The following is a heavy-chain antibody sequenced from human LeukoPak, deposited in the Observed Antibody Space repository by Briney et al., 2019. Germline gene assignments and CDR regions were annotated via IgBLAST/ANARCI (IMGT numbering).Heavy chain of an antibody. V-gene: IGHV1-69*01. Sequence: SVKVSCKASGGTFSSYAISWVRQAPGQGLEWMGGIIPIFGTANYAQKFQGRVTITADESTSTAYMELSSLRSEDTAVFYCARDKTRDLYYFDYWGQGTLVTVSS. J-gene: IGHJ4*02. CDR3: ARDKTRDLYYFDY. CDR2: IIPIFGTA. CDR1: GGTFSSYA. D-gene: IGHD1-7*01.